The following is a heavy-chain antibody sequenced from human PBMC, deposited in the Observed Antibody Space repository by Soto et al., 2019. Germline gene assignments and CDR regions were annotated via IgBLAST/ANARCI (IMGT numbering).Heavy chain of an antibody. CDR2: INHSGST. V-gene: IGHV4-34*01. CDR3: AGERPMYGSGSLQLMYYFDY. D-gene: IGHD3-10*01. J-gene: IGHJ4*02. CDR1: GGSFSGYY. Sequence: SETLSLTCAVYGGSFSGYYWSWIRQPPGKGLEWIGEINHSGSTNYNPSLKSRVTISVDTSKNQFSLKLSSVTAADTAVYYCAGERPMYGSGSLQLMYYFDYRGQGTLVTVSS.